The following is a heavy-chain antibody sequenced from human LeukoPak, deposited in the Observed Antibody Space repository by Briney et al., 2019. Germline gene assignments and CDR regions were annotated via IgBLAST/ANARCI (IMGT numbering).Heavy chain of an antibody. V-gene: IGHV3-48*04. D-gene: IGHD6-13*01. CDR2: ISVSGT. CDR3: ARIRGSTLPISYMDV. Sequence: PGGSLRLSCTASGFRFGGYSKHWVRQAPGKGLEWLSYISVSGTIHADSVMGRVTVSRDNAKNSLYLQMNSLRAEDTAVYYCARIRGSTLPISYMDVWGKGTTVTVSS. CDR1: GFRFGGYS. J-gene: IGHJ6*03.